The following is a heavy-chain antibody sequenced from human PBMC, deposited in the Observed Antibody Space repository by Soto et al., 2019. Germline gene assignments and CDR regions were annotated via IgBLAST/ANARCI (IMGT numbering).Heavy chain of an antibody. J-gene: IGHJ4*02. CDR1: GYTFTGYF. V-gene: IGHV1-2*02. D-gene: IGHD3-22*01. Sequence: ASVKVSCKASGYTFTGYFIHWVRQAPGQGLEWMGWINANSGGTNYGQKFQGRVTMTRDTSISTAYMELSRLTSDDSALYFCARGPDYYHSSVSYWGIDHLGQGTLVTVCS. CDR3: ARGPDYYHSSVSYWGIDH. CDR2: INANSGGT.